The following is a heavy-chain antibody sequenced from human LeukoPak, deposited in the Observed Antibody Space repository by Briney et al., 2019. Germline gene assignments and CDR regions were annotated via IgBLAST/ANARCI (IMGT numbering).Heavy chain of an antibody. V-gene: IGHV1-69*13. Sequence: ASVKVSCKASGYTFTGYYMHWVRQAPGQGLEWMGGIIPIFGTANYAQKFQGRVTITADESTSTAYMELSSLRSEDTAVYYCARDRTQLYDYWGQGTLVTVSS. J-gene: IGHJ4*02. CDR2: IIPIFGTA. CDR3: ARDRTQLYDY. D-gene: IGHD2-15*01. CDR1: GYTFTGYY.